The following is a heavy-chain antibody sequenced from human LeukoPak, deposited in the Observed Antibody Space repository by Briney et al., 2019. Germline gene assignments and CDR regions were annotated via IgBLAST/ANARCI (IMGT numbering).Heavy chain of an antibody. CDR3: ARGGASRPDF. J-gene: IGHJ3*01. CDR1: GLTFSNSA. V-gene: IGHV3-48*01. D-gene: IGHD1-26*01. CDR2: ISSGRPTI. Sequence: GGSLRLSCAVSGLTFSNSAMNWVRQAPGKGLEWVSYISSGRPTINYADSVKGRFTISRDNAKNSLYLQMNSLRAEDTAVYYCARGGASRPDFWGQGTMVTVSS.